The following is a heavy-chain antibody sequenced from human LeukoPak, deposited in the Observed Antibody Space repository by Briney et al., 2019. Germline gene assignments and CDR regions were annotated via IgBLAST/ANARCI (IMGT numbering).Heavy chain of an antibody. CDR3: AREEQLAPFDY. V-gene: IGHV1-69*04. Sequence: GASVKVSCKASGGTFSSYAISWVRQAPGQGLEWMGRIIPIFGIANYAQKFQGRVTITADKPTSTAYMELSSLRSEDTAVYYCAREEQLAPFDYWGQGTLVTVSS. CDR2: IIPIFGIA. D-gene: IGHD6-6*01. J-gene: IGHJ4*02. CDR1: GGTFSSYA.